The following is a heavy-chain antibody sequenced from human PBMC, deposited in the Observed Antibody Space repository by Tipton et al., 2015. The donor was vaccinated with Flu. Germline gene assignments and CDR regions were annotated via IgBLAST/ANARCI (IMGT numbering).Heavy chain of an antibody. CDR3: AKVVVAETHNYYGMDV. J-gene: IGHJ6*02. Sequence: LSLTCAASGFPFSNYGIHWVRQAPGKGLEWVAFIHYDGSNKYYTDSVKGRFTISRDSSKTTLYLQMNSLRPEDTAVYYCAKVVVAETHNYYGMDVWGQGTTVTVSS. CDR2: IHYDGSNK. CDR1: GFPFSNYG. V-gene: IGHV3-30*02. D-gene: IGHD5-12*01.